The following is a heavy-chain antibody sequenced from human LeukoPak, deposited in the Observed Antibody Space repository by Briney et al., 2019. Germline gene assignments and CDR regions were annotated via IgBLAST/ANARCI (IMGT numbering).Heavy chain of an antibody. V-gene: IGHV3-30*18. CDR3: AKDGVVVAAIRGSYFDY. D-gene: IGHD2-15*01. CDR2: ISYDGSNK. Sequence: GGSLRLSCAASGFTFSSYGMHWVRQAPGKGLEWVAVISYDGSNKYYADSVKGRFTISRDNSKNTLYLQMNSLRAEDTAVYYCAKDGVVVAAIRGSYFDYWGQGTLVTVSS. CDR1: GFTFSSYG. J-gene: IGHJ4*02.